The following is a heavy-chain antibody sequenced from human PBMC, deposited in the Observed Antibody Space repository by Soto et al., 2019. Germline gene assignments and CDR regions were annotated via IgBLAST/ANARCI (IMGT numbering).Heavy chain of an antibody. D-gene: IGHD6-13*01. V-gene: IGHV1-69*13. CDR1: GGTFSSYA. CDR3: ARVPSSEYSSSWSDYYYYGMDV. CDR2: IIHIFGTA. J-gene: IGHJ6*02. Sequence: GASVKVSCKASGGTFSSYAISWVRQAPGQGLEWMGGIIHIFGTANYAQKFQGRVTITADESTSTAYMELSSLRSEDTAVYYCARVPSSEYSSSWSDYYYYGMDVWGQGTTVTLSS.